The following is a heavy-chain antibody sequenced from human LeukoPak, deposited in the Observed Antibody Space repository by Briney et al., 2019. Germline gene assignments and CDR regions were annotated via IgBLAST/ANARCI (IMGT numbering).Heavy chain of an antibody. V-gene: IGHV3-69-1*01. CDR1: GFTFSYYS. J-gene: IGHJ4*02. D-gene: IGHD1-1*01. Sequence: PGGSLRLSCAASGFTFSYYSMNWVRQAPGKGLEWISYISSSDTIFYADSVKGRFTVSRDNGKSTVYLQMNSLRAEDTAVYYCARDLRRLEPQLDYWGQGTLVTVSS. CDR3: ARDLRRLEPQLDY. CDR2: ISSSDTI.